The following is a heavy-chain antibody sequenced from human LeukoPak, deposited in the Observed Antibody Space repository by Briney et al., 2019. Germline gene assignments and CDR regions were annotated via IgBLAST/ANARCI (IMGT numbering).Heavy chain of an antibody. CDR2: IYYSGST. CDR1: GGSISSYY. Sequence: SETLSLTCTVSGGSISSYYWSWIRQPPGKGLEWIGFIYYSGSTNYSPSLKSRVTISVDTSKNQFSLKLSSVTAADTAVYYCARYLARHFDYWGQGTLVTVSS. J-gene: IGHJ4*02. V-gene: IGHV4-59*08. D-gene: IGHD2/OR15-2a*01. CDR3: ARYLARHFDY.